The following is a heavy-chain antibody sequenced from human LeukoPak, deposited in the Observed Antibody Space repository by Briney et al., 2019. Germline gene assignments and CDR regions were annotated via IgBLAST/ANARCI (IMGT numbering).Heavy chain of an antibody. J-gene: IGHJ4*02. CDR3: ARHPGGQCSTTNCAGSWCDY. D-gene: IGHD1-26*01. V-gene: IGHV5-51*01. Sequence: KYGESLKISCKGSGYSFTSYWIGWVRQMPGRGLEWMGIIYPGDSDARYSPSFQGQVTISADKSLSTAYLQWSSLKASDTAMYYCARHPGGQCSTTNCAGSWCDYWGQGTLVTVSS. CDR2: IYPGDSDA. CDR1: GYSFTSYW.